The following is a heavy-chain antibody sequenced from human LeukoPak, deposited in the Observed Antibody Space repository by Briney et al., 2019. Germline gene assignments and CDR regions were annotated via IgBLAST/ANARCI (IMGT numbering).Heavy chain of an antibody. CDR3: ARGSRYFDY. CDR1: HGSISPYY. V-gene: IGHV4-59*08. Sequence: SETLSLTCTISHGSISPYYWSWIRQSPGKRLDWIGYIFYNGSTNYNPSLKSRVPISLGPSRNRVTLKLSSVTATDTAVYYCARGSRYFDYWGQGTLVTVSS. CDR2: IFYNGST. J-gene: IGHJ4*02.